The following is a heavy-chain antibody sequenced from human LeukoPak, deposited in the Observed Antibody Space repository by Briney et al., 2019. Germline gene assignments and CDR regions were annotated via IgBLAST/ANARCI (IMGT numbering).Heavy chain of an antibody. J-gene: IGHJ4*02. Sequence: ASVKVSCKASGYTFTSYYMHWVRQAPGQGLEWMGIINPSGGSTSYAQKFQGRVTMTRDTSTSTVYMELSSLRSEDTAVYYCARALTMVRAVGNMADWGQGTLVAVSS. CDR2: INPSGGST. CDR3: ARALTMVRAVGNMAD. D-gene: IGHD3-10*01. CDR1: GYTFTSYY. V-gene: IGHV1-46*01.